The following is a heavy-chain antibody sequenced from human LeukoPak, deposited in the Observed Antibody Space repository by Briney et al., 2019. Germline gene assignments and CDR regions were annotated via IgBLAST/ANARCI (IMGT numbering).Heavy chain of an antibody. Sequence: SETLSLTCTVSGGSISSGSYYWSWIRQPAGKGLEWIGRIYTSGSTNYNPSLKSRVTISVDTSKNQFSLKLSSVTAADTAVYYCARTSITMIGSYDYWGQGTLVTVSS. V-gene: IGHV4-61*02. CDR2: IYTSGST. CDR3: ARTSITMIGSYDY. D-gene: IGHD3-22*01. CDR1: GGSISSGSYY. J-gene: IGHJ4*02.